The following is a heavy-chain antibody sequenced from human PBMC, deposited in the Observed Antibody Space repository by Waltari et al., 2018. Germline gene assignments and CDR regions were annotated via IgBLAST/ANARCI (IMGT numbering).Heavy chain of an antibody. CDR3: ARDSTIVVVPAARGLGVGAFDI. Sequence: QVQLQESGPGLVKPSETLSLTCTVSGGSISSYYWSWIRQPPGKGLEWIGYIYYSGSTNYNPSLQSRVTISVDTSKNQFSLKLSSVTAADTAVYYCARDSTIVVVPAARGLGVGAFDIWGQGTMVTVSS. V-gene: IGHV4-59*01. J-gene: IGHJ3*02. CDR2: IYYSGST. D-gene: IGHD2-2*01. CDR1: GGSISSYY.